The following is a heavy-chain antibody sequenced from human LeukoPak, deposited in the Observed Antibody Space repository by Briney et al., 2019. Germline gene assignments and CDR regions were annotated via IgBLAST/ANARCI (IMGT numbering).Heavy chain of an antibody. D-gene: IGHD6-6*01. CDR1: GGSFSGYY. J-gene: IGHJ4*02. CDR3: ARRASSSSWTFDY. V-gene: IGHV4-34*01. CDR2: INHSGST. Sequence: SETLSLTCAVYGGSFSGYYWSWIRQPPGKGLEWIGEINHSGSTNYNPSLKSRVTISVDTSKNQFSLKLSSVTAADTAVYYCARRASSSSWTFDYWGQGTLVTVSS.